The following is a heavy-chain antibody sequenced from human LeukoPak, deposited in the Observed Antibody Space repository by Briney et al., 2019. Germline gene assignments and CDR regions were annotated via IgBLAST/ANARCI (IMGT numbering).Heavy chain of an antibody. J-gene: IGHJ4*02. Sequence: GGSLRLSCAASGFTFSSYAMSWVRQAPGKGLEWVSAISGSGGSTYYADSVKGRFTISRDNSKNTLYLQMNSLRAEDTAVYYCAKGGRSGSYYNVGDYYFDYWGQGTLVTVSS. CDR2: ISGSGGST. V-gene: IGHV3-23*01. CDR3: AKGGRSGSYYNVGDYYFDY. CDR1: GFTFSSYA. D-gene: IGHD3-10*01.